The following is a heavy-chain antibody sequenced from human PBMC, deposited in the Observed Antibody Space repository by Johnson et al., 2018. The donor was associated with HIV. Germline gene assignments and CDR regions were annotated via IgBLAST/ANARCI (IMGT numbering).Heavy chain of an antibody. CDR2: IWYDGSDK. CDR1: GFTFSDYY. Sequence: QVQLVESGGGLVKPGGSLRLSCAASGFTFSDYYMSWNRQAAGKGLEWVAVIWYDGSDKNYVDSVKVRLTISRDNSKNTLYLQMGSLRAEDMAVYYCARDGQWGSTTWYSAFDIWGQGTMVTVSS. V-gene: IGHV3-33*08. J-gene: IGHJ3*02. D-gene: IGHD6-13*01. CDR3: ARDGQWGSTTWYSAFDI.